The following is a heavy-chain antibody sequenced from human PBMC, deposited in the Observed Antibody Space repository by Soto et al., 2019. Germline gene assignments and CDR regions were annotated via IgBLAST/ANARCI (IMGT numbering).Heavy chain of an antibody. Sequence: QVQLVESGGGVVQPGRSLRLSCVGSGFTFRSFVIHGARQAPGKGLEWVALTSYDGSNTYYGDSVKGRFTISRDNSKNTVDLQMDSLRVEDTALYYCARWGTTGGLDFWGQGTLVSVSS. D-gene: IGHD3-16*01. V-gene: IGHV3-30*03. CDR1: GFTFRSFV. J-gene: IGHJ4*02. CDR3: ARWGTTGGLDF. CDR2: TSYDGSNT.